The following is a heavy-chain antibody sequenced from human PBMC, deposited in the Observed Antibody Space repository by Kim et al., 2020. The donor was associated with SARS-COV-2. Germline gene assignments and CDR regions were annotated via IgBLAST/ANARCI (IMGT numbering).Heavy chain of an antibody. Sequence: KRRVTISVDTSKNQFSLKLSSVTAADTAVYYCARGRHTIFGVVVPTPFDYWGQGTLVTVSS. D-gene: IGHD3-3*01. CDR3: ARGRHTIFGVVVPTPFDY. J-gene: IGHJ4*02. V-gene: IGHV4-34*01.